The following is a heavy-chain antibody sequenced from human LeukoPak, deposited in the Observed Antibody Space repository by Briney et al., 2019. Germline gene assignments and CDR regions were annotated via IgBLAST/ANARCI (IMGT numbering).Heavy chain of an antibody. V-gene: IGHV3-30*03. CDR2: ISYDGSNK. Sequence: AGGSLRLSCAASGFTFSSYGMHWVRQAPGKGLEWVAVISYDGSNKYYADSVKGRFTISRDNSKNTLYLQMNSLRAEDTAVYYRARDHYDILTGQTDWGQGTLVTVSS. CDR3: ARDHYDILTGQTD. J-gene: IGHJ4*02. CDR1: GFTFSSYG. D-gene: IGHD3-9*01.